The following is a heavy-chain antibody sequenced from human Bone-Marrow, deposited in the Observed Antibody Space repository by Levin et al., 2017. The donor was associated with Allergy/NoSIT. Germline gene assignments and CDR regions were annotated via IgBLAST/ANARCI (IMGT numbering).Heavy chain of an antibody. D-gene: IGHD3-10*01. CDR3: ARENNYGSGSYYSRGFDY. V-gene: IGHV1-69*01. Sequence: KISCKASGGTFSSYAISWVRQAPGQGLEWMGGIIPIFGTANYAQKFQGRVTITADESTSTAYMELSSLRSEDTAVYYCARENNYGSGSYYSRGFDYWGQGTLVTVSS. CDR1: GGTFSSYA. J-gene: IGHJ4*02. CDR2: IIPIFGTA.